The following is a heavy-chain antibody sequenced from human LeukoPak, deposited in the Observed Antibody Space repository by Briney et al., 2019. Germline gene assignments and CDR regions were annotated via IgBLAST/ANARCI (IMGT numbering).Heavy chain of an antibody. Sequence: ASVKVSCKASGYTFTSYYMHWVRQAPGQGLEWMGIINPSGGSTSYAQKFQGRITMTRDTSTSTVYMELSSLRSEDTAVYYCATIAVAGTWDFDYWGQGTLVTVSS. CDR1: GYTFTSYY. D-gene: IGHD6-19*01. CDR3: ATIAVAGTWDFDY. CDR2: INPSGGST. J-gene: IGHJ4*02. V-gene: IGHV1-46*01.